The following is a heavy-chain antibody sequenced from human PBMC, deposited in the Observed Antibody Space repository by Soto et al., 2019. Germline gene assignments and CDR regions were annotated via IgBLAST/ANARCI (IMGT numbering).Heavy chain of an antibody. V-gene: IGHV1-8*01. J-gene: IGHJ4*02. CDR3: ARGHNYYDSSGYYGD. CDR1: GYTFTNYD. D-gene: IGHD3-22*01. Sequence: QVQLVQSGAEVKKPGASVKVSCKASGYTFTNYDINWVRQDTGQGLELMGWMNPNSGNTGYAQKFQCRVTMTRRNSVSTAVMELTGLTSEDTAVYFCARGHNYYDSSGYYGDWGQGTLVTVSS. CDR2: MNPNSGNT.